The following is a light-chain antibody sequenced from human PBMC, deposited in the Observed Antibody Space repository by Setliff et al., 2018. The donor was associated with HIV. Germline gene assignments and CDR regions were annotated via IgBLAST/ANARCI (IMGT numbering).Light chain of an antibody. Sequence: QSALAQPRSVSGSPGQSVTVSCTGSSSDVGAYNYVSWYQQHPGKAPKLIIFDVSKRPSGVPDRFSGSKSGDTASLTISGLQSEDEADYYCCSYAGSSSLYVFGTGTKVTVL. CDR1: SSDVGAYNY. CDR2: DVS. V-gene: IGLV2-11*01. J-gene: IGLJ1*01. CDR3: CSYAGSSSLYV.